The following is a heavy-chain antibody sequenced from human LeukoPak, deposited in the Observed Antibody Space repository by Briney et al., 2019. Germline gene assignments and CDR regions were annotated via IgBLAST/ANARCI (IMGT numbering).Heavy chain of an antibody. CDR3: ARDHRPEIQYYYMDV. CDR1: GFSFSAFG. J-gene: IGHJ6*03. V-gene: IGHV3-30*02. D-gene: IGHD1-14*01. Sequence: GGSLRLSCAASGFSFSAFGMHWVRQSPGKGLEWVAFIRYDETSKYYADSVKGRFTISRDNSKNTLSLQMNSLRPEDTAVYYCARDHRPEIQYYYMDVWGKGTTVAVSS. CDR2: IRYDETSK.